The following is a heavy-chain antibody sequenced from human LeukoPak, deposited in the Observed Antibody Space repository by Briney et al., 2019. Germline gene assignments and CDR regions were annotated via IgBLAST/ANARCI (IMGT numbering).Heavy chain of an antibody. D-gene: IGHD3-3*01. CDR3: AREFGDFWSGYIDY. J-gene: IGHJ4*02. V-gene: IGHV3-48*03. CDR1: GFTFSSYE. CDR2: ISGSGSTI. Sequence: PGGSLRLSCAASGFTFSSYELNWVRQAPGKGLEWVSYISGSGSTIYYADSVKGRFTISRDNAKNSLYLQMNSLRADDTAVYYCAREFGDFWSGYIDYWGQGTLVTVSS.